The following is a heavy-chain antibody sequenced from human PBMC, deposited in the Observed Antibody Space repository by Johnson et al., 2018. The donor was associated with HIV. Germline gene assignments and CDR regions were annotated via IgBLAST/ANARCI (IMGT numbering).Heavy chain of an antibody. V-gene: IGHV3-7*05. CDR1: GFSISNYA. Sequence: EVQLVESGGGVVQPGRSLRLACVTSGFSISNYAMHWVRQAPGKGLEWVANIKEDGSERYYADSVRGRFAISRDNARNSVFLQMNSLRTEDTAVYYCARPIVRRASDIWGQGTMVTVSP. CDR3: ARPIVRRASDI. D-gene: IGHD1-26*01. J-gene: IGHJ3*02. CDR2: IKEDGSER.